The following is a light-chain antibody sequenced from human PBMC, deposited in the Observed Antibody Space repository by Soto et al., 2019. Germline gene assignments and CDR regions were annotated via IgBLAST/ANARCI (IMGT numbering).Light chain of an antibody. CDR3: QHYGYSQWT. CDR2: KVS. Sequence: DIVMTQTPLSSPVTIGQAASISCRSSQSLVHNDGNTYLSWFQQRPGQPPRLLIYKVSDRFSGVPDRFSGSGAGTDFTLTITRLEPEDSAVYFCQHYGYSQWTFGQGTKVDIK. CDR1: QSLVHNDGNTY. V-gene: IGKV2-24*01. J-gene: IGKJ1*01.